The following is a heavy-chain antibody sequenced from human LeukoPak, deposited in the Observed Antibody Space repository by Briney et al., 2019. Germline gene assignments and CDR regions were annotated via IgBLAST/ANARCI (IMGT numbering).Heavy chain of an antibody. D-gene: IGHD6-19*01. CDR3: ARLYARMAVAGLYYFDY. CDR2: IYPGDSDT. J-gene: IGHJ4*02. V-gene: IGHV5-51*01. Sequence: GESLKISCKGSGYIFASYWIGWVRQLPGKGLEWMGIIYPGDSDTRYSPSFQGQVTISTDKSIGTAYLQWSSLKASDTAMYYCARLYARMAVAGLYYFDYWGQGTLVTVSS. CDR1: GYIFASYW.